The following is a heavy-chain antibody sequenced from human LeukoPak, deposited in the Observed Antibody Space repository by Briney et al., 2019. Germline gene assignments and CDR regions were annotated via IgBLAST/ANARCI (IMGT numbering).Heavy chain of an antibody. V-gene: IGHV3-49*04. D-gene: IGHD1-26*01. CDR1: GFTFGDYA. Sequence: GGSLRLSCTGSGFTFGDYALTWVRQAPGKGLEWVGLIRTQTYGETREYAASVKGRFSSSRDDSKNITYLRMSSLKTEDTATYYCTLWREDSAGFSPLDFWGQGTLVTVSS. CDR3: TLWREDSAGFSPLDF. CDR2: IRTQTYGETR. J-gene: IGHJ4*02.